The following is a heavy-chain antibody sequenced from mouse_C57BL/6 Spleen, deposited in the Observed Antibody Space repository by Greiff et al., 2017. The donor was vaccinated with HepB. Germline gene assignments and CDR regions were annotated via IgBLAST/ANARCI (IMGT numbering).Heavy chain of an antibody. D-gene: IGHD2-4*01. CDR2: INPNNGGT. CDR1: GYTFTDYN. V-gene: IGHV1-18*01. CDR3: ARSGDYDAWFAY. J-gene: IGHJ3*01. Sequence: VHVKQSGPELVKPGASVKIPCKASGYTFTDYNMDWVKQSHGKSLEWIGDINPNNGGTIYNQKFKGKATLTVDKSSSTAYMELRSLTSEDTAVYYCARSGDYDAWFAYWGQGTLVTVSA.